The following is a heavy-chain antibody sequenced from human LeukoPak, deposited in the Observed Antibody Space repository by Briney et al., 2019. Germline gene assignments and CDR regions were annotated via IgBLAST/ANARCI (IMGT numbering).Heavy chain of an antibody. V-gene: IGHV3-66*02. CDR3: ARDTKGHQHRFDY. CDR2: IYSGVST. D-gene: IGHD5-18*01. J-gene: IGHJ4*02. CDR1: GFTVSSNY. Sequence: GGSLRLSCAASGFTVSSNYMSWVRQAPGKGLEWVSVIYSGVSTYYAESVKGRFTISRDNSKNTLYLQMNSLRAEDTAVYYCARDTKGHQHRFDYWGQGTLVTVSS.